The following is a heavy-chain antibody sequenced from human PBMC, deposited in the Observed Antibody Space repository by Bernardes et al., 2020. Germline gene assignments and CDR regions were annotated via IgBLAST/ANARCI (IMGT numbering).Heavy chain of an antibody. D-gene: IGHD6-6*01. J-gene: IGHJ6*03. V-gene: IGHV4-34*01. Sequence: SETLSLTCAVYGGSFSGYYWSWIRQPPGKGLEWIGEINHSGSTNYNPSLKSRVTISVDTSKNQFSLKLSSVTAADTAVYYCARVSRDIAARPGYYYYYYMDVWGKGTTVTVSS. CDR2: INHSGST. CDR1: GGSFSGYY. CDR3: ARVSRDIAARPGYYYYYYMDV.